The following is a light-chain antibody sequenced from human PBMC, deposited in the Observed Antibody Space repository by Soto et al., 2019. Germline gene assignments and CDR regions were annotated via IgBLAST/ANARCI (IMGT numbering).Light chain of an antibody. Sequence: QSVLTQPASVSGSPGQSITISCTGTSSDVGSYNLVSWYQQHPGKAPKLMIYEGSKRPSGVSNRFSGSKSGNTASLTISGLQAEDEADYYWCSYAGSSTHVVFGGGTKVTVL. CDR2: EGS. CDR1: SSDVGSYNL. CDR3: CSYAGSSTHVV. J-gene: IGLJ2*01. V-gene: IGLV2-23*01.